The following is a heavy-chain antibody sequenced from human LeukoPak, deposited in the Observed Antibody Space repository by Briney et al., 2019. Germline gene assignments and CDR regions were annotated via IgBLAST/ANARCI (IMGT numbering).Heavy chain of an antibody. CDR3: ARTSGFEPRVVPAAIILFDP. D-gene: IGHD2-2*02. J-gene: IGHJ5*02. Sequence: ASVKVSCKASGYTFTDYYMHWLRQAPGQGLEWMGWINPDSGGTNYAQNFQGRVTMTRDTSINAAYMELTRLRSDDTAVYYCARTSGFEPRVVPAAIILFDPWGQGTLVTVSS. V-gene: IGHV1-2*02. CDR1: GYTFTDYY. CDR2: INPDSGGT.